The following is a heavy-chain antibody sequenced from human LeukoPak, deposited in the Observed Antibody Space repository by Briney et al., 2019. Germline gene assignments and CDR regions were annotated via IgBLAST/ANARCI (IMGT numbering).Heavy chain of an antibody. CDR1: GFTVSSNY. V-gene: IGHV3-53*01. J-gene: IGHJ4*02. Sequence: GGSLRLSCAASGFTVSSNYMSWVRQAPGKGLEWVSVIYSGGSTYYADSVKGRFTISRDNSRNTLYLQMNSLRAEDTAVYYCARERGSRSFDCWGQGTLVTVSS. CDR3: ARERGSRSFDC. CDR2: IYSGGST. D-gene: IGHD3-16*01.